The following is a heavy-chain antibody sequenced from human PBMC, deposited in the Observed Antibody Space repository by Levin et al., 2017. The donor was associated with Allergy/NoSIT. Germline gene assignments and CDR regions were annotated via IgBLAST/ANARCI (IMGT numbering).Heavy chain of an antibody. CDR1: GYSFTDYW. CDR3: ARRVWTEFYFHGMDV. D-gene: IGHD2/OR15-2a*01. Sequence: GESLKISCKGSGYSFTDYWVAWVRQMPGKGLEWMGILYPGDSNTRYSPSFQGQGTIPADKSISTAYLQWSSLKASDTAMYYCARRVWTEFYFHGMDVWGQGTTVTVSS. CDR2: LYPGDSNT. V-gene: IGHV5-51*01. J-gene: IGHJ6*02.